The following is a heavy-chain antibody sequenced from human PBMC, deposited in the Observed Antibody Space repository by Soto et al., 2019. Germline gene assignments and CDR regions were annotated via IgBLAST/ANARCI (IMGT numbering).Heavy chain of an antibody. CDR2: ISDTGRTT. J-gene: IGHJ6*03. Sequence: QVQLVESGGGLVKPGGSLRLSCAASGFTFSDYYMSWIRQAPGKGLEWVSYISDTGRTTYYADSVKGRFTISRDNAKNSLYLQMSSLRAEDTAVYYCARDPSYFYYMDVWGKGTTVTVSS. V-gene: IGHV3-11*01. CDR3: ARDPSYFYYMDV. CDR1: GFTFSDYY.